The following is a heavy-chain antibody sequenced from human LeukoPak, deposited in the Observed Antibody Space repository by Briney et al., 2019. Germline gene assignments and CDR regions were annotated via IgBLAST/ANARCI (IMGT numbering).Heavy chain of an antibody. CDR1: GYTFTNYF. CDR2: INPITGTT. J-gene: IGHJ4*02. V-gene: IGHV1-46*01. Sequence: GASVKVSCKASGYTFTNYFMHWVRQAPGQGLEWMGIINPITGTTTYAQKFQGRVTMTRDTSTGTVYVELSSLRSEDTAVYYCAREERLIAATGRGAFDYWGQGTLVTVSS. CDR3: AREERLIAATGRGAFDY. D-gene: IGHD6-13*01.